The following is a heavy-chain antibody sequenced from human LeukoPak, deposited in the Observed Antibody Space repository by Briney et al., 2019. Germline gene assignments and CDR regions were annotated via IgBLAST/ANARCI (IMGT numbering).Heavy chain of an antibody. J-gene: IGHJ4*02. CDR1: GFTFSSYA. CDR3: ARDAWLYDSSGYYLY. Sequence: GGSLRLSCVASGFTFSSYAMHWVRQAPGKGLEWVAVISYDGSNKYYADSVKGRFTIPRDNSKNTLYLQMNSLRAEDTAVYYCARDAWLYDSSGYYLYWGQGTLVTASS. CDR2: ISYDGSNK. D-gene: IGHD3-22*01. V-gene: IGHV3-30-3*01.